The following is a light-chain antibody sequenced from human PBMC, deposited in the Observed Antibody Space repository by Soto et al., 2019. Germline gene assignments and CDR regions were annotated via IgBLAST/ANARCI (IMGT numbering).Light chain of an antibody. CDR2: GAS. CDR1: QSVSSSY. J-gene: IGKJ5*01. CDR3: QQYGSSST. V-gene: IGKV3-20*01. Sequence: PGERATPSLRASQSVSSSYLAWYQQKPGQAPRHLIYGASSRATGIPDRFSGSGSGTDFTLTISRLEPEDFAVYYCQQYGSSSTFGQGTRLEI.